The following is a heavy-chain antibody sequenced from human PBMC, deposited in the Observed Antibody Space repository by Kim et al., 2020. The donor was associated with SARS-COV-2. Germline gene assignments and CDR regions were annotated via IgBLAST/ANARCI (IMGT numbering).Heavy chain of an antibody. J-gene: IGHJ4*02. CDR3: ARTIPGYSTSWDYFDY. CDR1: GFTFSNYW. Sequence: GGSLRLSCAASGFTFSNYWMSWVRQAPGKGLEWVANIKQDGGEKYYVDSVKGRFSISRDNAKNSLSLQMNSLRAEDTAMYYCARTIPGYSTSWDYFDYWGQGTLVTVSS. V-gene: IGHV3-7*03. CDR2: IKQDGGEK. D-gene: IGHD6-13*01.